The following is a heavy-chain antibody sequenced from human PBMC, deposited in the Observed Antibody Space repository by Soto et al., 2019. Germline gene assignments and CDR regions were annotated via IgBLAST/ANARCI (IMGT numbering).Heavy chain of an antibody. CDR1: GFTFSSYA. V-gene: IGHV3-30-3*01. J-gene: IGHJ4*02. CDR3: AREKLRGTSCLLY. D-gene: IGHD2-2*01. CDR2: ISYDGSNK. Sequence: SLRLSCAASGFTFSSYAMHWVRQAPGKGLEWVAVISYDGSNKYYADSVKGRFTISRDNSKNTLYLQMNSLRAEDTAVYYCAREKLRGTSCLLYWGQGTLVTVSS.